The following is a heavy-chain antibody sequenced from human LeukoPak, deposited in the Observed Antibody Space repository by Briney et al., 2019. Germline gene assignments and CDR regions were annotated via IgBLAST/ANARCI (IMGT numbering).Heavy chain of an antibody. V-gene: IGHV3-30*03. J-gene: IGHJ4*02. CDR3: ARERSYDILTGYYEFDY. CDR2: ISYDGNDK. Sequence: GGSLRLSCAASGFTFSSYNMHWVRQAPCKGLEWLAIISYDGNDKYYVDSVKCRFTISRDNAKNSLYLQMHSLRAEDTAVYYCARERSYDILTGYYEFDYWGQGTLVTVSS. CDR1: GFTFSSYN. D-gene: IGHD3-9*01.